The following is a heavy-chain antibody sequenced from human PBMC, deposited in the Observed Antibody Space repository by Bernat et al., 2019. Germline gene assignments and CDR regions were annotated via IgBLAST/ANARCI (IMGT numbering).Heavy chain of an antibody. J-gene: IGHJ4*02. CDR2: ISDSGDST. Sequence: EVQLVESGGGLVQPGGSLRLSCAASRFTFSRYWMSWVRQAPGKGLEWVSRISDSGDSTSYADSVKGRFTISKDSSKRTLNLQMNTLRAEDTAVYFCAKDRYCSAGICPVDYWGQGTLVTVSS. V-gene: IGHV3-23*04. D-gene: IGHD2-15*01. CDR1: RFTFSRYW. CDR3: AKDRYCSAGICPVDY.